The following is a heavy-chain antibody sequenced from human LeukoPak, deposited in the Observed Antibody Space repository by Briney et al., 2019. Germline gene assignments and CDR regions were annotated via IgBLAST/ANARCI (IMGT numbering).Heavy chain of an antibody. CDR3: AKGRVATPFDY. J-gene: IGHJ4*02. V-gene: IGHV3-23*01. Sequence: PGGSLRLSCAASGFTFSNYDMIWVRQAPGKGLEWVSAIDGSGDNTYYADSVKGRFTLSRDNSKNTLYLQMNSLRDTAIYYCAKGRVATPFDYWGQGTLVTVS. CDR2: IDGSGDNT. D-gene: IGHD5-12*01. CDR1: GFTFSNYD.